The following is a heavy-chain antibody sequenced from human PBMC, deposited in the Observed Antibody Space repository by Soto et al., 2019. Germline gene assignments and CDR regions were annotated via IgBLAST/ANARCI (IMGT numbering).Heavy chain of an antibody. CDR2: IYWDDDK. Sequence: QITLKESGPTLVKPTQTLTLTCTFSAFSLSTSGVGVAWIRQPPGKALEWLALIYWDDDKRYRPSLATRLTIHKATPKTHGVLTRTTMYSVDTATYYCAYLPCSGGSCYWFSYSGMDVWGQGTTVTVSS. J-gene: IGHJ6*02. CDR1: AFSLSTSGVG. D-gene: IGHD2-15*01. V-gene: IGHV2-5*02. CDR3: AYLPCSGGSCYWFSYSGMDV.